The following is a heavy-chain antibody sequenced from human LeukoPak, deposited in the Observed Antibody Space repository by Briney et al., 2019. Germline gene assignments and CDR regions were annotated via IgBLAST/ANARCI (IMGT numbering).Heavy chain of an antibody. J-gene: IGHJ4*02. V-gene: IGHV1-69*05. D-gene: IGHD2-2*01. CDR1: GGTFSSYA. Sequence: ASVKVSCKASGGTFSSYAISWVRQAPGRGLEWMGRIIPIFGTANYAQKFQGRVTITTDESTSTAYMELSSLRSEDTAVYYCARDMDLSSSTMGYWGQGTLVTVSS. CDR2: IIPIFGTA. CDR3: ARDMDLSSSTMGY.